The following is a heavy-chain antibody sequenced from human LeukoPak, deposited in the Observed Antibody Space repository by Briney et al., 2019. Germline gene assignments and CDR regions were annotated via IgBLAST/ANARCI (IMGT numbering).Heavy chain of an antibody. V-gene: IGHV3-7*04. J-gene: IGHJ4*02. Sequence: GGSLRLSCAASGFSFSSTWMTWVRQAPGKGLERVANINKDGSEKYYVDSVKGRFTISRDNAKNSLYLQMNSLRAEDTAVYYCARNYYDSSAYYYFDYWGQGTLVTVSS. CDR3: ARNYYDSSAYYYFDY. D-gene: IGHD3-22*01. CDR1: GFSFSSTW. CDR2: INKDGSEK.